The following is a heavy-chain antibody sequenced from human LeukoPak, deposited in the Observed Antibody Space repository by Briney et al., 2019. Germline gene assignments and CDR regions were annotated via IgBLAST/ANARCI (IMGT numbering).Heavy chain of an antibody. J-gene: IGHJ1*01. CDR1: GYTFTSYD. Sequence: GASVKVSCKASGYTFTSYDINWVRQATGQGLEWMGWMNPNSGNTGYAQKFQGRVTMTRNTSISTAYMELSSLRSEDTAVYYCASWLTEGGYFQHWGQGTLVTVSS. V-gene: IGHV1-8*01. D-gene: IGHD1-14*01. CDR2: MNPNSGNT. CDR3: ASWLTEGGYFQH.